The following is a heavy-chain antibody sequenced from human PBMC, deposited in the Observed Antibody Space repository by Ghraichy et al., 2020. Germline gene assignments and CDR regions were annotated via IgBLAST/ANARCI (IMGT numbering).Heavy chain of an antibody. CDR2: IYYSGST. D-gene: IGHD1-1*01. CDR3: ARAPPANWKQIDY. V-gene: IGHV4-31*03. J-gene: IGHJ4*02. CDR1: GGSISSGGYY. Sequence: TLSLTCTVSGGSISSGGYYWCWIRQHPGKGLEWIGYIYYSGSTYYNPSLKSRVTISVDTSKNQFSLKLSSVTAADTAVYYCARAPPANWKQIDYWGQGTLVTVSS.